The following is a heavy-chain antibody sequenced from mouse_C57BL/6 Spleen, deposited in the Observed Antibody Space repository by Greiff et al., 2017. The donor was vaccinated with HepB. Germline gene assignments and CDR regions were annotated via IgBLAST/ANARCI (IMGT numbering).Heavy chain of an antibody. V-gene: IGHV1-18*01. CDR1: GYTFTDYN. Sequence: EVQLQQSGPELVKPGASVKIPCKASGYTFTDYNMDWVKQSHGKSLEWIGDINPNNGGTIYNQKFKGKATLTVDKSSSTAYMELRSLTSEDTAVYYCARWGSKPRAWLAYWGQGTLVTVSA. CDR3: ARWGSKPRAWLAY. J-gene: IGHJ3*01. D-gene: IGHD3-3*01. CDR2: INPNNGGT.